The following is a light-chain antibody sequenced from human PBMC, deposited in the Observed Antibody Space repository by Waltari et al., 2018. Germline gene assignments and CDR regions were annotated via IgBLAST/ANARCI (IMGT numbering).Light chain of an antibody. CDR1: QRILFDNKKY. Sequence: DIVLTQPPDSLAVSLGERATITCKPSQRILFDNKKYLARYQHKVGQPPKLLISWATTLQSGVPYRFTGSGSGTEFNLTISSLQAEDVAVYWCQQYHSTPYTFGHGTKVEIK. CDR3: QQYHSTPYT. J-gene: IGKJ2*01. CDR2: WAT. V-gene: IGKV4-1*01.